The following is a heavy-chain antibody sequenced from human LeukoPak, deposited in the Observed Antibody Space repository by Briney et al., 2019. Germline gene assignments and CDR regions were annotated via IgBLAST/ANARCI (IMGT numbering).Heavy chain of an antibody. CDR3: AIRLTTSRLATATTWFDP. CDR2: VNYIGRS. V-gene: IGHV4-34*01. D-gene: IGHD1-1*01. Sequence: SETLSLTCAVYGESFDGFYWNWIPQSPRKGLEWLGEVNYIGRSNYNPALESRIAISADASKRQFSLKLTSVTAADTAVYYCAIRLTTSRLATATTWFDPWGQGTLVSVSS. J-gene: IGHJ5*02. CDR1: GESFDGFY.